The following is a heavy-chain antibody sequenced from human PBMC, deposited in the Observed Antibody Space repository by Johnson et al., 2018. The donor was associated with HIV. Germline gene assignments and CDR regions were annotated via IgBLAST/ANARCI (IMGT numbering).Heavy chain of an antibody. D-gene: IGHD3-10*01. V-gene: IGHV3-20*01. CDR2: INWNGGST. Sequence: VQLVESGGGVVRPGGSMRLSCAASGFTFDDYGMSWVRQAPGKGLEWVSGINWNGGSTGYADSVKGRFTISRDNAKNSLYLQMNSLRAEDTAVYNCARQQYDGSGSYPGAFDIWGQGTMVTVSS. J-gene: IGHJ3*02. CDR3: ARQQYDGSGSYPGAFDI. CDR1: GFTFDDYG.